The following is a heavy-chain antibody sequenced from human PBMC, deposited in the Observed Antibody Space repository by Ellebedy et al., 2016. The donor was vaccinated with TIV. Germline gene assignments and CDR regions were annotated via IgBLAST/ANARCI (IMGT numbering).Heavy chain of an antibody. CDR1: GFTFSSYG. J-gene: IGHJ5*02. Sequence: GESLKISCAASGFTFSSYGMHWVRQAPGKGLEWVAVIWYDGSNKYYADSVKGRFTISRDNAKNTLYLQMNSLSAEDTAVYYCAREDYGSGSYYQFDPWGQGTLVTVSS. CDR2: IWYDGSNK. V-gene: IGHV3-33*08. D-gene: IGHD3-10*01. CDR3: AREDYGSGSYYQFDP.